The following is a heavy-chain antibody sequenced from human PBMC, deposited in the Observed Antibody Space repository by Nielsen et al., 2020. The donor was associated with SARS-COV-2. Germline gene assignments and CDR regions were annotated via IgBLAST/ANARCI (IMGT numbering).Heavy chain of an antibody. CDR3: ARAREGLSYFDY. V-gene: IGHV1-18*01. D-gene: IGHD3-10*01. Sequence: ASVKVSCKASGYTFTSYGISWVRQAPGQGLEWMGWISAYNGNTNYAQKLQGRVTMTTGTSTSTAYMELRSLRSDDTAVYYCARAREGLSYFDYWGQGTLVTVSS. CDR1: GYTFTSYG. J-gene: IGHJ4*02. CDR2: ISAYNGNT.